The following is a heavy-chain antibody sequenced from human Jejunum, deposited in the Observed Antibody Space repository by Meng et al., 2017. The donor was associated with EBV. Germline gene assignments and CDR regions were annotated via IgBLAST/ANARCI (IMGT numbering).Heavy chain of an antibody. J-gene: IGHJ4*02. V-gene: IGHV1-8*01. CDR2: MSPDNGDT. D-gene: IGHD5-24*01. CDR3: ARGDGYNLY. CDR1: GYTFTTHH. Sequence: QVQLVQSGAEVKKPGASVKVSCKASGYTFTTHHINWVRQATGQGLEYMGWMSPDNGDTGYARNFQGRLTMTRDTSISTAYMELSSLTSDDTAVYYCARGDGYNLYWGQGTLVTVSS.